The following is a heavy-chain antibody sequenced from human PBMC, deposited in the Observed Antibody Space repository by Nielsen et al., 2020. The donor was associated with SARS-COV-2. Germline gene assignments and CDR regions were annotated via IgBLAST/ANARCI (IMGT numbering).Heavy chain of an antibody. Sequence: GEFLKISCAASGFTVNRNYMSWVRQAPGKGLEWVSLMYAGASTYYADSVKGRFTISRDNAKNSLDLQMNSLRAEDTAVYYCARGRNTYAYEHQFYYGMDVWGQGTTVIVSS. CDR2: MYAGAST. CDR3: ARGRNTYAYEHQFYYGMDV. J-gene: IGHJ6*02. V-gene: IGHV3-53*01. CDR1: GFTVNRNY. D-gene: IGHD3-16*01.